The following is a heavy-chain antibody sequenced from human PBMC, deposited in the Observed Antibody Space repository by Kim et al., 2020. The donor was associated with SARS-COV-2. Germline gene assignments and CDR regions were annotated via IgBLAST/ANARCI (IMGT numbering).Heavy chain of an antibody. D-gene: IGHD5-18*01. J-gene: IGHJ6*02. V-gene: IGHV1-3*01. CDR3: ARDLELRGYSYCMDV. CDR2: INAGNGNT. Sequence: ASVKVSCKASGYTFTSYAMHWVRQAPGQRLEWMGWINAGNGNTKYSQKFQGRVTITRDTSASTAYMELSSLRSEDTAVYYCARDLELRGYSYCMDVWGQGTTVTVSS. CDR1: GYTFTSYA.